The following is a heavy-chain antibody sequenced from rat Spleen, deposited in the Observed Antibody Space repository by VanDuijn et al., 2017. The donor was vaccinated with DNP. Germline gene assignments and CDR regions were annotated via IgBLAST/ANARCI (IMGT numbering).Heavy chain of an antibody. D-gene: IGHD1-4*01. V-gene: IGHV2S12*01. CDR2: ISSGGST. J-gene: IGHJ2*01. Sequence: QVQVKESGPGLVQPSQTLSLTCTVSGFSLTSYGVSWVRQPPGKGLEWIAAISSGGSTYFNSGLKSRLSISRDTSKSQVFLRMNSLKSEDTAFYFCSRETGIIPLESWGLGIMVTVSS. CDR3: SRETGIIPLES. CDR1: GFSLTSYG.